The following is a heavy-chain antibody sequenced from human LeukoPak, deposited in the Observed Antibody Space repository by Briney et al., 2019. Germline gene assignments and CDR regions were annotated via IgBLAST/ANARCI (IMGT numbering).Heavy chain of an antibody. CDR3: ARHTSYGIVVVITSHDAFDI. V-gene: IGHV4-39*01. J-gene: IGHJ3*02. CDR2: IYYSGST. CDR1: GGSISSSSYY. D-gene: IGHD3-22*01. Sequence: SETLSLTCTVSGGSISSSSYYWGWIRQPPGKGLEWIGSIYYSGSTYYNPSLKSRVTISVDTSKDQFSLKLSSVTAADTAVYYCARHTSYGIVVVITSHDAFDIWGQETMVTVSS.